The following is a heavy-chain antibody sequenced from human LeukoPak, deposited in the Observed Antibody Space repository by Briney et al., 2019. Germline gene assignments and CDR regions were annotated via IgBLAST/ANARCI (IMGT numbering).Heavy chain of an antibody. CDR2: IYYSGST. J-gene: IGHJ6*03. V-gene: IGHV4-39*01. CDR3: ARPRAAAGRQYYYYYMDV. CDR1: GGSISSSSYY. Sequence: SETLSLTCTVSGGSISSSSYYWGRMRQPPGKGREWIGSIYYSGSTHYNPSLKSRVTISVDTSKNQFSLKVSSVTAADTAVYYCARPRAAAGRQYYYYYMDVWGKGTTVTVSS. D-gene: IGHD6-13*01.